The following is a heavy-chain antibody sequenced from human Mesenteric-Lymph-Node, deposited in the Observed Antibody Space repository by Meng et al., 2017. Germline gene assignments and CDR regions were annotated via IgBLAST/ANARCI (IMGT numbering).Heavy chain of an antibody. Sequence: ASVKVSCKASGYTSTSYDINWVRQATGQGLEWMGWMNPNSGNTGYAQKFQGRVTMTRNTSISTAYMELSSLRSEDTAVYYCARSGDDYGDYLYYYYYYGMDVWGQGTTVTVSS. D-gene: IGHD4-17*01. V-gene: IGHV1-8*01. CDR2: MNPNSGNT. CDR1: GYTSTSYD. J-gene: IGHJ6*02. CDR3: ARSGDDYGDYLYYYYYYGMDV.